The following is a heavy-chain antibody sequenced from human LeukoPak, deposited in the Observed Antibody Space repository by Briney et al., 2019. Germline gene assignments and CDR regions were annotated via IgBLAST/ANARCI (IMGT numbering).Heavy chain of an antibody. CDR2: IRNDGSDK. V-gene: IGHV3-30*02. J-gene: IGHJ4*02. CDR3: ANNDCSGGSCYFFDH. D-gene: IGHD2-15*01. CDR1: GFTVSSNY. Sequence: PGGSLRLSCAASGFTVSSNYMSWVRQAPGKGLAWVAFIRNDGSDKYYADSVKGRFSISRDNSKNTLYLQMNSLRAEDTAVYYCANNDCSGGSCYFFDHWGQGTLVTVSS.